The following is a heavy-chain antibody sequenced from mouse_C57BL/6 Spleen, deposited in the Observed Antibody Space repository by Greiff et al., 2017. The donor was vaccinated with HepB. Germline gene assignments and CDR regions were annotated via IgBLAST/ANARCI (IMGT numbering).Heavy chain of an antibody. CDR1: GFNIKDDY. CDR2: IDPENGDT. J-gene: IGHJ2*01. V-gene: IGHV14-4*01. D-gene: IGHD2-1*01. CDR3: TTVYYGNFEGY. Sequence: VQLQQSGAELVRPGASVKLSCTASGFNIKDDYMHWVKQRPEQGLEWIGWIDPENGDTEYASKFQGKATITADTSSNTAYLQLSSLTSEDTAVYYCTTVYYGNFEGYWGQGTTLTVSS.